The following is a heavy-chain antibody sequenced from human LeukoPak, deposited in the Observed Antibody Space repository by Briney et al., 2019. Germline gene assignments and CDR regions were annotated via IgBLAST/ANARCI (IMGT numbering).Heavy chain of an antibody. J-gene: IGHJ4*02. CDR2: IYSGGST. CDR1: GFTVSSNY. V-gene: IGHV3-53*01. Sequence: GGSLRLSCAASGFTVSSNYMSWVRQAPGKGLEWVSVIYSGGSTYYADSVKGRFTISRDNSKNTLYLQMNSLRAEDTAVYYCASEGDSSSHFDYWGQGTLVTVSS. CDR3: ASEGDSSSHFDY. D-gene: IGHD6-13*01.